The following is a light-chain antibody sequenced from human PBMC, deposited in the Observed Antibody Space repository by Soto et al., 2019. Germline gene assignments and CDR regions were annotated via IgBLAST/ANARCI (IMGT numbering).Light chain of an antibody. CDR2: SAS. Sequence: TQSPVPLSLSPGERATLPCGANQSISNNLAWYQQKSGQAPRLLIYSASTRATGIPDRFSGSGSGTEFTLTISSLQSEDFAVYFCQQSSKWPLTFGGGTQVDIK. J-gene: IGKJ4*01. V-gene: IGKV3-15*01. CDR1: QSISNN. CDR3: QQSSKWPLT.